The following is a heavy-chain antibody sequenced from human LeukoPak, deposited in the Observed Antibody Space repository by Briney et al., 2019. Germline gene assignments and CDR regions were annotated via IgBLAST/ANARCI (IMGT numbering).Heavy chain of an antibody. Sequence: GGSLRLSCAASGFTFSSYAMSWVRQAPGKGLEWVSAISGSGGSTYYADSVKGRFTISRDNSKNTLYLQMNSLRAEDTAVYYCARETIRYCSGGSCYSVRCFDYWGQGTLVTVSS. J-gene: IGHJ4*02. CDR1: GFTFSSYA. D-gene: IGHD2-15*01. CDR3: ARETIRYCSGGSCYSVRCFDY. V-gene: IGHV3-23*01. CDR2: ISGSGGST.